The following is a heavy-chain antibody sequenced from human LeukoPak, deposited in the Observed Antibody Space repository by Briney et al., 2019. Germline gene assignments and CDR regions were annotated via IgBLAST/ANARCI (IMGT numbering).Heavy chain of an antibody. CDR3: ARSRQASGLFSS. CDR1: GYAIISGGFS. J-gene: IGHJ5*02. V-gene: IGHV4-30-2*01. Sequence: SETLSLTCTVSGYAIISGGFSWNWIRQPPGKGLEWIGCIYDRGSAHYNPSPKSRFTISVDRPKDQFFLNVTSLTAADTAVYYCARSRQASGLFSSWGQGTLVTVSS. D-gene: IGHD3-10*01. CDR2: IYDRGSA.